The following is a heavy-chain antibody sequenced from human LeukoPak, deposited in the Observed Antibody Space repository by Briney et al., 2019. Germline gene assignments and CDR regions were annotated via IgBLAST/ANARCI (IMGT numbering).Heavy chain of an antibody. Sequence: SVKVSCKASGGTFSSYAISWVRQAPGQGLEWMGRIIPIFGTANYAQKFQGRVTMTRDTSISTAYMELSRLRSDDTAVYYCARDHHVLRFLEVAGLDPWGQGTLVTVSS. CDR2: IIPIFGTA. CDR1: GGTFSSYA. CDR3: ARDHHVLRFLEVAGLDP. V-gene: IGHV1-69*05. D-gene: IGHD3-3*01. J-gene: IGHJ5*02.